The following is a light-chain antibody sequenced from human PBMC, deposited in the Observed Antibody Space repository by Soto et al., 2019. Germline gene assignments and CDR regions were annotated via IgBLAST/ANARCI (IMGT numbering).Light chain of an antibody. J-gene: IGKJ1*01. CDR3: QQYSSSRT. CDR1: QSVGSTY. Sequence: EIVLTQSPGTLSLSPGAGATLSCRASQSVGSTYLAWYQQKPGQAPRLLIYGGSSRATGIPVRFSGSGSETDFTLTITRLEPEDFAMYYCQQYSSSRTFGQGTKVDIK. CDR2: GGS. V-gene: IGKV3-20*01.